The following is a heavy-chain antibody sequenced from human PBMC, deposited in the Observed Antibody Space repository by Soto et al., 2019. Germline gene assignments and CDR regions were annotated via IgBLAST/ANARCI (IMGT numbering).Heavy chain of an antibody. CDR3: AKDTRYYYDSSGYPTPSGMDV. D-gene: IGHD3-22*01. Sequence: GGSLRLSCAASEFTFSSYGMHWVRQAPGKGLEWVAVISYDGSNKYYADSVKGRFTISRDNSKNTLYLQMNSLRAEDTAVYYCAKDTRYYYDSSGYPTPSGMDVWGQGTTVTVSS. CDR1: EFTFSSYG. V-gene: IGHV3-30*18. J-gene: IGHJ6*02. CDR2: ISYDGSNK.